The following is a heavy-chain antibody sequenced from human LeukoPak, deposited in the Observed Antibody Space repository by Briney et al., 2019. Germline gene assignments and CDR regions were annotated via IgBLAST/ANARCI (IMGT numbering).Heavy chain of an antibody. CDR3: ARLSVSITRRFDL. V-gene: IGHV3-48*03. Sequence: GGSLRLSCAPSGFTLSNYEMNWVRLTPGKGLEWISYIAKGGATVLYAESVKGRFTISRDNANSSLYLQMNSLRAEDTAVYFCARLSVSITRRFDLWGQGTLVTVSS. J-gene: IGHJ5*02. CDR2: IAKGGATV. D-gene: IGHD3-3*01. CDR1: GFTLSNYE.